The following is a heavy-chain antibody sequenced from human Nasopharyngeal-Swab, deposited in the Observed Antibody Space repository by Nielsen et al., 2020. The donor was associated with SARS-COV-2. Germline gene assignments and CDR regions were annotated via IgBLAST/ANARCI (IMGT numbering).Heavy chain of an antibody. J-gene: IGHJ6*02. D-gene: IGHD2-15*01. Sequence: GESLKIPCAASGFTFSSYAMHWVRQAPGKGPEWVAVISYDGSNKYYADSVKGRFTISRDNSKNTLYLQMNSLRAEDTAVYYCASGGHAYYYYYGMDVWGQGTTVTVSS. CDR1: GFTFSSYA. V-gene: IGHV3-30-3*01. CDR2: ISYDGSNK. CDR3: ASGGHAYYYYYGMDV.